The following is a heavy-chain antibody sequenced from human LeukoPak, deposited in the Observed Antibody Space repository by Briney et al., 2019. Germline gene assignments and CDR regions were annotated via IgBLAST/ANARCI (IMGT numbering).Heavy chain of an antibody. V-gene: IGHV3-30*02. D-gene: IGHD4-23*01. CDR1: GFTFTTCA. J-gene: IGHJ5*02. CDR2: IRYDGNNK. Sequence: GGSLRLSCAASGFTFTTCAMHWVRQAPGKGLEWVAYIRYDGNNKNYADSVKGRFTISRDNSKDMLYLQMNSLRPEDTVVYYCAKGDDYGANTRLPKYNWFDPWGQGTLVTVSP. CDR3: AKGDDYGANTRLPKYNWFDP.